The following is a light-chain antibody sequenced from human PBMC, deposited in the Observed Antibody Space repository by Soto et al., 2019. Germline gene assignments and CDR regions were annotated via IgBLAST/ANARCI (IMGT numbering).Light chain of an antibody. V-gene: IGLV2-11*01. CDR2: DVS. CDR1: SKNIGGYNY. J-gene: IGLJ2*01. Sequence: QSVLTQHRSVSGSPGQSVTLSCTGTSKNIGGYNYVSWYQQYPGKAPKLMIFDVSKRPSGVPDRFSGSKSGNTASLTISGLQAEDEAVYYCCSSAGSYTFVVFGGGTKLTVL. CDR3: CSSAGSYTFVV.